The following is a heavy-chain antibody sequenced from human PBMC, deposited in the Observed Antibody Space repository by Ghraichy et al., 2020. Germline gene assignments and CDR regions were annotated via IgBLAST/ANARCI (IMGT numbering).Heavy chain of an antibody. CDR1: EFTFSNYW. CDR2: INSDGTNT. V-gene: IGHV3-74*01. Sequence: GGSLRLSCAASEFTFSNYWMHWVRQAPGKGLVWVSRINSDGTNTNYADSVKGQFTISRDNAKNTLFLQMNSLRAEDTAVYYCTRDTGSTRYFDSWGQGTLVTVSS. CDR3: TRDTGSTRYFDS. D-gene: IGHD1-7*01. J-gene: IGHJ4*02.